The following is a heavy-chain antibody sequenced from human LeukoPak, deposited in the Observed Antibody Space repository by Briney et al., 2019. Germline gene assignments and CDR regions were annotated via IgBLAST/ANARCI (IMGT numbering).Heavy chain of an antibody. D-gene: IGHD6-13*01. J-gene: IGHJ4*02. Sequence: ASVKVSCKASGYTFTSYDINWVRQATGQGLEWMGWMNPNSGNTGYAQKFQGRVTMTRNTSISTAYMELSSLRSEDTAVYYCATTYSSSWYSFDYWGQGTLVTVSS. V-gene: IGHV1-8*01. CDR2: MNPNSGNT. CDR3: ATTYSSSWYSFDY. CDR1: GYTFTSYD.